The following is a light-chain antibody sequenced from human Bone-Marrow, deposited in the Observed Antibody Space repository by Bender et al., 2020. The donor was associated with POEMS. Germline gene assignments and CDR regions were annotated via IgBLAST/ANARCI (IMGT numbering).Light chain of an antibody. CDR1: SNDVGGYNY. CDR2: GVS. CDR3: SSYAGSILV. Sequence: QSVLTQPPSASGSPGQSVTISCTGTSNDVGGYNYVSWYQQHPGKAPKVLIYGVSKRPSGVPDRFSGSKSGNTASLTVSGLQAEDEGHYYCSSYAGSILVFGGGTKLTVL. V-gene: IGLV2-8*01. J-gene: IGLJ2*01.